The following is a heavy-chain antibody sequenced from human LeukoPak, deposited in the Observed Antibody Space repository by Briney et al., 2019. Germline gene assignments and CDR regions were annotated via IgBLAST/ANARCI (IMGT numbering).Heavy chain of an antibody. CDR2: TYYRSKWYN. Sequence: SQTLSLTCAISGDSVSSNSAAWNWMRQSPSRGLEWLGRTYYRSKWYNDYAVSVKSRITINPDTSKNQFSLQLNSVTPEDTAVYYCAHGIVGANNWFDPWGQGTLVTVSS. D-gene: IGHD1-26*01. J-gene: IGHJ5*02. V-gene: IGHV6-1*01. CDR1: GDSVSSNSAA. CDR3: AHGIVGANNWFDP.